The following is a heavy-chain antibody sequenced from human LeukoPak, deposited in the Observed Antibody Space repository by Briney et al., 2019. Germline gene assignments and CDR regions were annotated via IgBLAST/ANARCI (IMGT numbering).Heavy chain of an antibody. Sequence: GRSLRLSCAASGFTFSSYGMHWVRQAPGKGLEWVAVISFDATNKYYADSVKGRFTISRDNSKNTRYLQMNSLRAEDTAVYYCATDSSADDSSGYSYYFDYWGQGTLVTVSS. CDR1: GFTFSSYG. CDR2: ISFDATNK. D-gene: IGHD3-22*01. V-gene: IGHV3-30*03. CDR3: ATDSSADDSSGYSYYFDY. J-gene: IGHJ4*02.